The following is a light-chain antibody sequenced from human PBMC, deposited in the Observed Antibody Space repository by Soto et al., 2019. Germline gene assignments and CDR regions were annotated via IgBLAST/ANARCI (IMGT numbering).Light chain of an antibody. Sequence: DIQTTQSPPSLSASVGDRVTITCRTSDNIAKYLNWYQQKRGQAPKVLIVAASNFQSGVPTRFMCNGFWTDFTLTIDNVQPEDFSAYYCQQTYIAPPWTFGPGTKVEMK. CDR2: AAS. CDR3: QQTYIAPPWT. V-gene: IGKV1-39*01. J-gene: IGKJ1*01. CDR1: DNIAKY.